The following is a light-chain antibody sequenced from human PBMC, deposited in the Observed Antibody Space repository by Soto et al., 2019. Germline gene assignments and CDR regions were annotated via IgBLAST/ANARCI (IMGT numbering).Light chain of an antibody. V-gene: IGKV3-20*01. Sequence: EGVLTQSPGTLSLSPGERATLSCRASQSVSSGYLAWYPQKPGQAPRLLIYGASSRATGIPDRFSGSGSGTDFTLTISRLEPEDFAVYYCQQYGSSPMYTFGQGTKVDIK. J-gene: IGKJ2*01. CDR2: GAS. CDR3: QQYGSSPMYT. CDR1: QSVSSGY.